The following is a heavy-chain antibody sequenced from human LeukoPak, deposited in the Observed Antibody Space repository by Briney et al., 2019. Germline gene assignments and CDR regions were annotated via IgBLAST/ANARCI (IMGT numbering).Heavy chain of an antibody. V-gene: IGHV3-11*01. CDR3: ARESSGSYYNYYYYGMDV. D-gene: IGHD3-10*01. Sequence: GGSLRLSCAASGFTFSDYYMSWIRQAPGKGLEWVSYISSSGSTIYYADSVKGRFTISRDNGKNSLYLQMNSLRAEDTAVYYCARESSGSYYNYYYYGMDVWGQGTTVTVSS. J-gene: IGHJ6*02. CDR1: GFTFSDYY. CDR2: ISSSGSTI.